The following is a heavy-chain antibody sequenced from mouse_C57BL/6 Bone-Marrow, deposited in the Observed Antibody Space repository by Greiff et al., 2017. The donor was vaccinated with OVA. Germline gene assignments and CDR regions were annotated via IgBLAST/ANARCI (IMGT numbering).Heavy chain of an antibody. CDR1: GFSLTSYG. V-gene: IGHV2-3*01. Sequence: VKLMESGPGLVAPSQSLSITCTVSGFSLTSYGVSWVRQPPGKGLEWLGVIWGDGSTNYHSALISRLSISTDNSKSQVFIKLNSLQTDDTATYYCATPCDYEGYWYFDVWGTGTTVTVSS. CDR3: ATPCDYEGYWYFDV. J-gene: IGHJ1*03. D-gene: IGHD2-4*01. CDR2: IWGDGST.